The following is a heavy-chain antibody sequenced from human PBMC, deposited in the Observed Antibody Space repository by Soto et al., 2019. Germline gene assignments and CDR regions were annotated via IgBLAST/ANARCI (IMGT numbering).Heavy chain of an antibody. D-gene: IGHD3-10*01. CDR2: ISYDGSNK. CDR1: GFTFSSYG. V-gene: IGHV3-30*18. Sequence: QVQLVESGGGVVQPGRSLRLSCAASGFTFSSYGMHWVRQAPGKGLEWVAVISYDGSNKYYADSVKGRFTISRDNSKNTRYLQMNSLRAEDTAVYYCAKYRDLWFGELHYYYYGMDVWGQGTTVTVSS. CDR3: AKYRDLWFGELHYYYYGMDV. J-gene: IGHJ6*02.